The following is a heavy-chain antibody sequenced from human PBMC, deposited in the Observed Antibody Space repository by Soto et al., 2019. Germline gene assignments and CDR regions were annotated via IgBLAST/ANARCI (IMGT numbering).Heavy chain of an antibody. CDR2: IFYSGGT. V-gene: IGHV4-39*01. CDR1: GGSILDSTYY. D-gene: IGHD3-22*01. CDR3: ARQASGYYYGWFDP. Sequence: QLLLQESGPGLVKPSETLSLTCTVSGGSILDSTYYWAWIRQSPGKGLEWIGTIFYSGGTFYTPSLXRXVXXYVDTSNNQFSLKLSSVTAADTAVYYCARQASGYYYGWFDPWGQGTLVTVSS. J-gene: IGHJ5*02.